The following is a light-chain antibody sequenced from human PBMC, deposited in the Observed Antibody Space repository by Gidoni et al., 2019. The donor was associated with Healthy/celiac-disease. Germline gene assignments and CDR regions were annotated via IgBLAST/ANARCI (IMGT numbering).Light chain of an antibody. J-gene: IGKJ3*01. V-gene: IGKV1-12*01. Sequence: DIQMTHSPSSVSASVGDRVTITCRASQGISSWLGWYQQKPGKAPKLLIYDTSSLQSGVPSRGSGNGSGTDFTLTISSLQPEDFATYYCQQANSFPLTFGPGTKVDIK. CDR1: QGISSW. CDR2: DTS. CDR3: QQANSFPLT.